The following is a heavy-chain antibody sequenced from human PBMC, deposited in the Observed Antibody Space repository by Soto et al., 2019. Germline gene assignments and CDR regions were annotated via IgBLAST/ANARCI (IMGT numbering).Heavy chain of an antibody. V-gene: IGHV1-8*01. CDR3: ARGRASGSSSLLDY. CDR2: INPNSGNI. CDR1: VDAYTTYD. D-gene: IGHD3-10*01. J-gene: IGHJ4*02. Sequence: GVLVNVARKTAVDAYTTYDSNWGRHTTGHGLEWMGWINPNSGNIGYAQRFQGRVTMTRDTAIRTAYMEVGSLRSDDTAVYYCARGRASGSSSLLDYWGQGTLVTVSS.